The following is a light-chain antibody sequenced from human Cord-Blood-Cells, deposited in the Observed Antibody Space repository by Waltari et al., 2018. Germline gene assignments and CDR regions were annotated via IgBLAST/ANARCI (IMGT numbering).Light chain of an antibody. CDR3: QQYNNWPPLN. CDR2: GAS. V-gene: IGKV3-15*01. Sequence: EIVMTQSPATLSVSPGERATLSCRASQSVSSNLAWYQQKPGQAPRLLIYGASTRATGIPARFSGSGSGTEFTLTISSLQSEDFAVYYCQQYNNWPPLNFGGGKKGE. CDR1: QSVSSN. J-gene: IGKJ4*01.